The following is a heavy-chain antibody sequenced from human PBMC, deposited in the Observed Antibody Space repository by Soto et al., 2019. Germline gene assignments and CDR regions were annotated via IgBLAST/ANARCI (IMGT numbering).Heavy chain of an antibody. CDR2: ITPLYGTK. Sequence: QVQLVQSGPEVKEPGSSVKVSCKTSGGTFSSYSLNWVRQAPGQGREWMGVITPLYGTKNYAQRFRGRVTFAADESTGTVFMELTRATSDDTAVYFCARGGTLKPFDPWGQGTLVTVSS. J-gene: IGHJ5*02. V-gene: IGHV1-69*12. CDR3: ARGGTLKPFDP. CDR1: GGTFSSYS. D-gene: IGHD3-16*01.